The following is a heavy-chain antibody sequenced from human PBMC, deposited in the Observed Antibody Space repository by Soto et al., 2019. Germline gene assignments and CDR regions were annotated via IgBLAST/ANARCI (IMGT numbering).Heavy chain of an antibody. D-gene: IGHD5-18*01. J-gene: IGHJ4*02. CDR1: GDSSGSSTDY. Sequence: PSETLSLTCIVSGDSSGSSTDYWGWIRQPPGKGLEWIGTIYHSGNTYYNPTLKSRVAIPVDMSKNQFSLRLNSVTAADTAVYYCARHEWLQLWLVTEYWGQGALVTVSS. CDR2: IYHSGNT. V-gene: IGHV4-39*01. CDR3: ARHEWLQLWLVTEY.